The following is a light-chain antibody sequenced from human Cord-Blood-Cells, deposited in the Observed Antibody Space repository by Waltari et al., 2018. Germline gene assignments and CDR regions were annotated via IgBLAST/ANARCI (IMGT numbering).Light chain of an antibody. CDR3: QQYGSSPLT. CDR2: GAS. J-gene: IGKJ4*01. Sequence: EIVLTQSPGTLSLSPGERATLSCRASQSVSSSYLAWYQQKPGQAPRILIYGASSRATVIPDSFSGSGSGTDFTLTISRLEPEDFAVYYCQQYGSSPLTFGGGTKVEIK. CDR1: QSVSSSY. V-gene: IGKV3-20*01.